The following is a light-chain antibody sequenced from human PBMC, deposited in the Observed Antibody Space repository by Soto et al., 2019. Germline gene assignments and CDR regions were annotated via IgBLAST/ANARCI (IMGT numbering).Light chain of an antibody. CDR3: QQYGSSPRRRGGT. CDR2: GAS. V-gene: IGKV3-20*01. J-gene: IGKJ2*02. CDR1: QSVSSSY. Sequence: EIVLTQSPGTLSLSPGERATLSCRASQSVSSSYLAWYQQKPGQAPRLLIYGASSRATGIPDRFSGSGSGTDFTLTISRLEPEDFAVYYCQQYGSSPRRRGGTFGQGTKLEIK.